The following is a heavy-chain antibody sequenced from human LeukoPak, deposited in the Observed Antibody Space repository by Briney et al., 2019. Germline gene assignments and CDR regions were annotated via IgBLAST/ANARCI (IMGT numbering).Heavy chain of an antibody. D-gene: IGHD3-22*01. Sequence: GESLKISCEGSGYSFTSYWIGWVRQMPGKGLEWMGIIYPGDSDTRYSPSFQGQVTISADKSISTAYLQWSSLKASDTAMYYCARLPRYDSSAYFSRTFDYWGQGTLVTVSS. CDR2: IYPGDSDT. CDR1: GYSFTSYW. V-gene: IGHV5-51*01. CDR3: ARLPRYDSSAYFSRTFDY. J-gene: IGHJ4*02.